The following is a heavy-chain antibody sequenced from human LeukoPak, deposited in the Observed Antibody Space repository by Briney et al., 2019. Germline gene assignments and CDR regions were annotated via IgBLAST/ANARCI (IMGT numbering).Heavy chain of an antibody. CDR1: GFTFSSYA. Sequence: GGSLRLSCAASGFTFSSYAMSWLRQAPEKELEWVSAISGSGGSTYYADSVKGRFTISRDNSKNTLYLQMNSLRAEDTAVYYCAKEEYYDSSGYYYVPLDAFDIWGQGTMVTVSS. J-gene: IGHJ3*02. V-gene: IGHV3-23*01. D-gene: IGHD3-22*01. CDR2: ISGSGGST. CDR3: AKEEYYDSSGYYYVPLDAFDI.